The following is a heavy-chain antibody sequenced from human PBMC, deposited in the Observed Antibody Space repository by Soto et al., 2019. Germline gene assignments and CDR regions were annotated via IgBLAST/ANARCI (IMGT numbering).Heavy chain of an antibody. D-gene: IGHD2-2*02. V-gene: IGHV4-39*01. CDR2: IYYSGST. CDR3: ARGCTRCYTDY. J-gene: IGHJ4*02. Sequence: NPSETLSLTCTVSGGSISSSSYYWGWIRQPPGKGLEWIGSIYYSGSTYYNPSLKSRVTISVDTSKNQFSLKLSSVTAADTAVYYCARGCTRCYTDYWGQGTLVTVSS. CDR1: GGSISSSSYY.